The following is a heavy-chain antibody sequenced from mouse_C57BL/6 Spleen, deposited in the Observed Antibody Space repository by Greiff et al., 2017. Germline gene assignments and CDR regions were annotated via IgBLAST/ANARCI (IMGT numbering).Heavy chain of an antibody. Sequence: VQLQQSGAELVRPGASVTLSCKASGYTFTDYEMHWVKQTPVHGLEWIGAIDPETGGTAYNQKFKGKAILTADKSSRPAYMELRSLTSEDSAVYYCTRRDYSNYFAMDYWGQGTSVTVSS. CDR3: TRRDYSNYFAMDY. CDR1: GYTFTDYE. J-gene: IGHJ4*01. D-gene: IGHD2-5*01. V-gene: IGHV1-15*01. CDR2: IDPETGGT.